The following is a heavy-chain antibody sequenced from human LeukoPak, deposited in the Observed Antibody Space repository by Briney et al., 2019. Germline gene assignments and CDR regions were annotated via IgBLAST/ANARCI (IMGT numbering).Heavy chain of an antibody. Sequence: GGSLRLSCAASGFTFNRDWTAWVRQAPGKGLEWVANIKEDGSEKNYVDSVKGRFTISRDNAENSVYLQMNDLGAEDTGVYYCATKEPSTSGWSYWGQGTLVTVSS. CDR1: GFTFNRDW. V-gene: IGHV3-7*01. CDR3: ATKEPSTSGWSY. CDR2: IKEDGSEK. J-gene: IGHJ4*02. D-gene: IGHD6-19*01.